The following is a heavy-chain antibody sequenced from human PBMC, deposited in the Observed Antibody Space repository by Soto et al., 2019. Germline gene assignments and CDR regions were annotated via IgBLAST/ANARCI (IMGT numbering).Heavy chain of an antibody. D-gene: IGHD2-15*01. Sequence: QVQLQESGPGLVKPSQTLSLTCTVSGGSISSGGYYWSWIRQHPGKGLEWIGYIYYSGSTYYNPSRKSRVTISVDTSKNQFSLKLSSVTAADTAVYYCARGRVVVVAATSRPDYYYYGMDVWGQGTTVTVSS. CDR3: ARGRVVVVAATSRPDYYYYGMDV. J-gene: IGHJ6*02. CDR2: IYYSGST. V-gene: IGHV4-31*03. CDR1: GGSISSGGYY.